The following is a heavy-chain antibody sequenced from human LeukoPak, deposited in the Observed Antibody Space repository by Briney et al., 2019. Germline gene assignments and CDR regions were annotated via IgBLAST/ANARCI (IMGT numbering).Heavy chain of an antibody. Sequence: ASVKVSCKASGYTFASYYMHWVRQAPGQGLEWMGIINPSGGSTSYAQKFQGRVTMTRDTSTSTVYMELSSLRSEDTAVYYCARGPSLVVVTAIPFDYWGQGTLVIISS. J-gene: IGHJ4*02. CDR1: GYTFASYY. V-gene: IGHV1-46*01. D-gene: IGHD2-21*02. CDR2: INPSGGST. CDR3: ARGPSLVVVTAIPFDY.